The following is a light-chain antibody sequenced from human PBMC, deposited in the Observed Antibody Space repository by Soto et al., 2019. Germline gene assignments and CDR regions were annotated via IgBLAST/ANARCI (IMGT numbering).Light chain of an antibody. CDR1: SGHSGYI. CDR2: LERSGNY. J-gene: IGLJ3*02. V-gene: IGLV4-60*03. CDR3: ETWDTNTRV. Sequence: QPVLTQSSSASASLGSSVKLTCTLSSGHSGYIIAWHQQQPGKAPRYLMKLERSGNYNKGSGVPDRFSGSSSGTDRYLTISNLQSEDEADYYCETWDTNTRVFGGGTQLTVL.